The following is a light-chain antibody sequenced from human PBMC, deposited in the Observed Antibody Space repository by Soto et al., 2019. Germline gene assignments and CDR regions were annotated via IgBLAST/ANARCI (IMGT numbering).Light chain of an antibody. Sequence: IVMTQSPATRSLSPGERATLSCRASQNIYSNVAWYQQRPGQAPRLLIYRASTRATGIPARFSGSGSGTEFTLTISSMKSEDFTVYSCLQYHNLWAFGQGTKVDIK. CDR3: LQYHNLWA. V-gene: IGKV3-15*01. CDR1: QNIYSN. J-gene: IGKJ1*01. CDR2: RAS.